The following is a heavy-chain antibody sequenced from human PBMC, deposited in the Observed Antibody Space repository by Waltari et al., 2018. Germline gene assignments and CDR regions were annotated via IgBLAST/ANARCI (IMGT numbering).Heavy chain of an antibody. CDR2: IFSGDTT. J-gene: IGHJ3*02. V-gene: IGHV3-66*01. CDR1: GLAVRTSF. D-gene: IGHD1-26*01. Sequence: EVQLMESGGGLVQPGGSLRLSCVASGLAVRTSFMSWVRQAPGKGLEWGSAIFSGDTTYYTDSVKGRFSTSRDNSKNTLFRQMNSLRAEDTAVYYCARVARGTLYDAFDIWGQGTMVTVSS. CDR3: ARVARGTLYDAFDI.